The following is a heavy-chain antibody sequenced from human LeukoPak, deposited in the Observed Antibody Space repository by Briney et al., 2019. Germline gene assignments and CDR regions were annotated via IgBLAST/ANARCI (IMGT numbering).Heavy chain of an antibody. V-gene: IGHV1-18*01. J-gene: IGHJ6*03. CDR1: GYTFTSYG. CDR2: ISAYNGNT. D-gene: IGHD1-26*01. CDR3: ARDSGSYRKMTNMDV. Sequence: GASVKVSCKASGYTFTSYGISWVRQAPGQGLEWMEWISAYNGNTNYAQKLQGRVTMTTDTSTSTAYMELRSLRSDDTAVYYCARDSGSYRKMTNMDVWGKGTTVTVSS.